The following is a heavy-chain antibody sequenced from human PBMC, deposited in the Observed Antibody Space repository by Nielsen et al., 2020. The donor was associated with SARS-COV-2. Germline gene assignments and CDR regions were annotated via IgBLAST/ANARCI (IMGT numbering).Heavy chain of an antibody. CDR2: ISASGHST. Sequence: GESLKISCAPSGFPFRTYGMIWVRQAPGLGLEWVSAISASGHSTYYADSVRGRFTISRDGSDDTVHLQMDSLRVGDTAIYYCAKESQYSGYDLYYYSHYGMDVWGQGTTVTASS. D-gene: IGHD5-12*01. CDR1: GFPFRTYG. CDR3: AKESQYSGYDLYYYSHYGMDV. J-gene: IGHJ6*02. V-gene: IGHV3-23*01.